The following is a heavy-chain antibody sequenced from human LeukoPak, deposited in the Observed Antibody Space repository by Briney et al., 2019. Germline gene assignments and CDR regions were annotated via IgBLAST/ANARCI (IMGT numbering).Heavy chain of an antibody. CDR2: IYYSGST. J-gene: IGHJ5*02. V-gene: IGHV4-39*07. CDR1: GGSISSGSYY. CDR3: ARDPKYCSSTSCLYNWFDP. D-gene: IGHD2-2*01. Sequence: PSETLSLTCTVSGGSISSGSYYWSWIRRPAGKGLEWIGSIYYSGSTYYNPSLKSRVTMSVDTSKNQFSLKLSSVTAADTAVYYCARDPKYCSSTSCLYNWFDPWGQGTLVTVSS.